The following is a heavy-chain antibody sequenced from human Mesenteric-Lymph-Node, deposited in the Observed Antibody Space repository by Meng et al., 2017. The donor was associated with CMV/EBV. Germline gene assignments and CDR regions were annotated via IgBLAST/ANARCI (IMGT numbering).Heavy chain of an antibody. Sequence: GESLKISCAASGFTFSSYWMHWVRQAPGKGPVWVSRINSDGSSTSYADSVKGRFTISRDNAKNTLYLQMNSLRAEDTAVYYCWSSGCSSTSCYGRGGDYWGQGTLVTVSS. CDR1: GFTFSSYW. J-gene: IGHJ4*02. CDR2: INSDGSST. V-gene: IGHV3-74*01. D-gene: IGHD2-2*01. CDR3: WSSGCSSTSCYGRGGDY.